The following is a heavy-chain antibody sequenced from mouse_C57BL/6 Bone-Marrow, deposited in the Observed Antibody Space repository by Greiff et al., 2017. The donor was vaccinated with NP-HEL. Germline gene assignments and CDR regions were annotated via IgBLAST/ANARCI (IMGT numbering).Heavy chain of an antibody. CDR2: ISSGGSYT. CDR3: ARRSPFDY. J-gene: IGHJ2*01. Sequence: VKLMESGGDLVKPGGSLKLSCAASGFTFSSYGMSWVRQTPDKRLEWVATISSGGSYTYYPDSVKGRFTISRDNAKNTLYLQMSSLKSEDTAMYYCARRSPFDYWGQGTTLTVSS. V-gene: IGHV5-6*02. CDR1: GFTFSSYG.